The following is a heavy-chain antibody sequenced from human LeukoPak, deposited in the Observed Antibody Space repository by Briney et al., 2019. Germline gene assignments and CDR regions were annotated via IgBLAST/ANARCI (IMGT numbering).Heavy chain of an antibody. V-gene: IGHV4-39*01. Sequence: SETLSLTCTVSGGSISSSSYYWGWIRQPPGKGLEWIGSIYYSGSTYYNPSLKSRVTISVDTSKNQFSLKLSSVTAADTAVYYCAGHPSIYYDSSGYYDYWGQGTLVTVSS. J-gene: IGHJ4*02. D-gene: IGHD3-22*01. CDR1: GGSISSSSYY. CDR2: IYYSGST. CDR3: AGHPSIYYDSSGYYDY.